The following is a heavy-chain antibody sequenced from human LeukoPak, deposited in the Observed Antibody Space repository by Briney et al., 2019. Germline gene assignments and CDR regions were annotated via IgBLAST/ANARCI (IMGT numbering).Heavy chain of an antibody. J-gene: IGHJ4*02. D-gene: IGHD5-18*01. Sequence: GGSLRLSCAVSGLTFSSSWMDWVRQAPGKGLEWVASINPDGNKQYSADSVKGRFTISRDNAENSLYLQMNSLRLEDTAFYYCARDLAYSRLDYWGQGMLVTVSS. V-gene: IGHV3-7*01. CDR2: INPDGNKQ. CDR1: GLTFSSSW. CDR3: ARDLAYSRLDY.